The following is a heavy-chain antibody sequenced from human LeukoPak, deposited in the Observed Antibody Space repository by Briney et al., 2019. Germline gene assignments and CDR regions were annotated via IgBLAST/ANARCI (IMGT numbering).Heavy chain of an antibody. D-gene: IGHD4-17*01. V-gene: IGHV3-11*01. CDR3: AKGHGDYVEDAFDI. CDR1: GFTFSDYY. J-gene: IGHJ3*02. Sequence: PGGSLRLSCAASGFTFSDYYMSWIRQAPGKGLEWVSYITSSGTNTYYADSVKGRFTISRDNAKNSLYLQMNSLRAEDTAVYYCAKGHGDYVEDAFDIWGQGTMVTVSS. CDR2: ITSSGTNT.